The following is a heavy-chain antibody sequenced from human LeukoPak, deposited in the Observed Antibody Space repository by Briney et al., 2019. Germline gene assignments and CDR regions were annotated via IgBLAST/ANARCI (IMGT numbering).Heavy chain of an antibody. D-gene: IGHD6-13*01. Sequence: GGSLRLSCGASGFTFSSYSMHWVRQAPGKGLEWVSCISSSSSYIYYADSVKGRFTISRDNAKNSLYLQMNSLRAEDTAVYYCAKEGPEGIVAAGTDYWGQGTLVTVSS. J-gene: IGHJ4*02. CDR2: ISSSSSYI. CDR3: AKEGPEGIVAAGTDY. CDR1: GFTFSSYS. V-gene: IGHV3-21*01.